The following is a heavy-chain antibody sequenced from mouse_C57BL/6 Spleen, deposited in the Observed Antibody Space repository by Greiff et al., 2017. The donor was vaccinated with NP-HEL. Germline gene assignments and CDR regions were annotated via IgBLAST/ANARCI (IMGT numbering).Heavy chain of an antibody. D-gene: IGHD1-1*01. J-gene: IGHJ1*03. Sequence: EVMLVESGGGLVKPGGSLKLSCAASGFTFSSYTMSWVRQTPEKRLEWVATIRGGGGNTYYPDSVKGRFPISRDNAKNPLYLQMSSLRSEDTSLYYCANYYGSSHWYFDVWGTGTTVTVSS. CDR3: ANYYGSSHWYFDV. CDR2: IRGGGGNT. V-gene: IGHV5-9*01. CDR1: GFTFSSYT.